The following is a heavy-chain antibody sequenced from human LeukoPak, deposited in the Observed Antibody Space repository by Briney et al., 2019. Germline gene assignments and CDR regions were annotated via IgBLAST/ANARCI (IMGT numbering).Heavy chain of an antibody. V-gene: IGHV1-8*01. CDR2: MNPNSGDT. J-gene: IGHJ3*02. Sequence: VASVKVSCKASGYTFTSYDINWVRQATGQGLEWMGWMNPNSGDTGYAQKFQGRVTMTRNTSISTAYMELSSLRSEDTAVYYCARVGLLWLRAFDIWGQGTMVTVSS. CDR1: GYTFTSYD. D-gene: IGHD3-10*01. CDR3: ARVGLLWLRAFDI.